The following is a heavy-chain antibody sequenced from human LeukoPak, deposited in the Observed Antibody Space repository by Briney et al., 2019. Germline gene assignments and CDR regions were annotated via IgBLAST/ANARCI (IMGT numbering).Heavy chain of an antibody. J-gene: IGHJ4*02. Sequence: PGGSLRLSCAASGFTFSSYWMHWVRQAPGKGLVWVSRINSDGSSTSYADSVKGRFTISRDNAKNTLYLQMNSLRAEDTAVYYCAREGSTYYDFWSGYYTGYFDYWGQGTLVTVSS. CDR2: INSDGSST. V-gene: IGHV3-74*01. CDR3: AREGSTYYDFWSGYYTGYFDY. D-gene: IGHD3-3*01. CDR1: GFTFSSYW.